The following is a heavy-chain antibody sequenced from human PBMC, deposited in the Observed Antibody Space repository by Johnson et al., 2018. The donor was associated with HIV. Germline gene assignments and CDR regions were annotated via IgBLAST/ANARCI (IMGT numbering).Heavy chain of an antibody. D-gene: IGHD3-3*01. CDR3: ARDPIRYDFWSGYLADAFDL. CDR2: ISWNSVSI. V-gene: IGHV3-9*01. CDR1: GFTFSIYD. J-gene: IGHJ3*01. Sequence: VQLVESGGGLVQPGGSLRLSCAASGFTFSIYDMHWVRHVIGKGLEWVSGISWNSVSIGYADSVKGRFTISRDNAKNSLYLQMNSLRAEDTAVYYCARDPIRYDFWSGYLADAFDLWGQGTLVTVSS.